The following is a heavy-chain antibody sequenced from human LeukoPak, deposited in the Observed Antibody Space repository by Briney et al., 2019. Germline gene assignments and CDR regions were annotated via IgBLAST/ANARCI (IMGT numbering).Heavy chain of an antibody. CDR1: GGSFSGYY. J-gene: IGHJ4*02. V-gene: IGHV4-34*01. CDR2: INHSGST. D-gene: IGHD4-17*01. Sequence: SETLSLTCAVYGGSFSGYYWSWIRQPPGKGLEWIGEINHSGSTNYNPSLKSRVTISVDTSKNQFSLKLSSVTAADTAVYYCARGRPRQDCGDLKIDYWGQGTLVTVSS. CDR3: ARGRPRQDCGDLKIDY.